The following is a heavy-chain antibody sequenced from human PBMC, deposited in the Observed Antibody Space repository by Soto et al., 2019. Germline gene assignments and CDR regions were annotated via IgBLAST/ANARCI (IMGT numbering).Heavy chain of an antibody. V-gene: IGHV3-21*06. CDR1: EFTFSTYL. D-gene: IGHD2-2*03. Sequence: VQLVESGGGLVEPGGSLRLSCAASEFTFSTYLMNWVRPAPGKGLDWVSSIKSDSSSLYYADSGKGRFTISRDNGKNCLHQQMNSLRVEDTAMYFCARKPMDGSQSGAFDFWGQGTMLTVSS. CDR3: ARKPMDGSQSGAFDF. CDR2: IKSDSSSL. J-gene: IGHJ3*01.